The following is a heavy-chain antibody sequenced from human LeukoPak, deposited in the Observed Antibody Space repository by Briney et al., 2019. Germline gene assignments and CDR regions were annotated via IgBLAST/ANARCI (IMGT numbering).Heavy chain of an antibody. CDR3: ARTKEGVATIDY. Sequence: SETLSLTCTVSGGSISSGDYYWSWIRQPPGKGLEWIGYIYYSGSTYYNPSLKSRVTISVDTSKNQFSLELSSVTAADTAVYYCARTKEGVATIDYWGQGTLVTVSS. J-gene: IGHJ4*02. V-gene: IGHV4-30-4*01. D-gene: IGHD5-12*01. CDR2: IYYSGST. CDR1: GGSISSGDYY.